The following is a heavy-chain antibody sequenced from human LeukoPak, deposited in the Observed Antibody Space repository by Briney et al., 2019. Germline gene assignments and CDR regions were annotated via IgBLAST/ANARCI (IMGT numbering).Heavy chain of an antibody. V-gene: IGHV4-34*01. D-gene: IGHD4-11*01. CDR3: ARSHDYSTSLAFDV. J-gene: IGHJ3*01. CDR2: ITYSGST. CDR1: GGSFSGYY. Sequence: SETLSLTCADYGGSFSGYYWSWIRQPPGKGLEWIGEITYSGSTNYNPSLKSRVTISVDTSKNQFSLKLTSVNAADTAVYYCARSHDYSTSLAFDVWGQGTMVTVSS.